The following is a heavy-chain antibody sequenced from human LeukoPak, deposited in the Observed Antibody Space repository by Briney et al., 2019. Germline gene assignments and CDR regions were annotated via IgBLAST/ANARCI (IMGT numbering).Heavy chain of an antibody. Sequence: PSETLSLTCTVSGGSISSSSYYWGWIRQPPGKGLEWIGSIYYSGSTYYNPSLKSRVTISVDTSKNQFSLKLSSVTAADTAVYYCARLSQAGVFDYWGQGTLVTVSS. CDR2: IYYSGST. D-gene: IGHD6-19*01. J-gene: IGHJ4*02. CDR3: ARLSQAGVFDY. V-gene: IGHV4-39*07. CDR1: GGSISSSSYY.